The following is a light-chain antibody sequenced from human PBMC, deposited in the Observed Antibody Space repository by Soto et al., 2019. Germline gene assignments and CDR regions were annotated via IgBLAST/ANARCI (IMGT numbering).Light chain of an antibody. J-gene: IGKJ1*01. V-gene: IGKV1-17*03. CDR2: IAS. CDR1: QGISNY. CDR3: LQHYNYPRT. Sequence: DVQMTQSTSVVSASVGDRVTITCRASQGISNYLAWFQQKPGKVPKRLIYIASTLQSGVPSRFSGSGSGTEFNITISSLQPEDFATYYCLQHYNYPRTFGQGTKV.